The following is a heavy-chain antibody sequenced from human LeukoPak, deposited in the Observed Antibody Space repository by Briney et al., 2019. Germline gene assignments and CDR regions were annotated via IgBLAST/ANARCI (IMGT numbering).Heavy chain of an antibody. J-gene: IGHJ5*02. Sequence: GGSLRLSYAASGFIFNRHWTVWFRQAPGKGLVWVSCINPDGSWTLHADSVKGRFTISRDYAKNTLYLQMNSLRVEDTDMYKCARYEQRLGLTTSDLWSQGTLVTVSS. CDR3: ARYEQRLGLTTSDL. V-gene: IGHV3-74*01. CDR2: INPDGSWT. D-gene: IGHD6-25*01. CDR1: GFIFNRHW.